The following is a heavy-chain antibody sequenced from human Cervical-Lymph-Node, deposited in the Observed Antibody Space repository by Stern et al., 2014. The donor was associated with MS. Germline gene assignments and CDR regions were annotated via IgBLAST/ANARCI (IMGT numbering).Heavy chain of an antibody. CDR2: LHHSGST. J-gene: IGHJ3*01. CDR1: GGSISSGGSS. CDR3: ARGGVIYTQDRNGFDV. D-gene: IGHD2-21*01. Sequence: VQLVESGSGQAKPSQTLSLTCAASGGSISSGGSSWNWIRPPPGLGLVWIGFLHHSGSTYSHTFPKGRAFTSVDTSNHHFALALRSVTAADTAVYYCARGGVIYTQDRNGFDVWGQGTMVTVSS. V-gene: IGHV4-30-2*01.